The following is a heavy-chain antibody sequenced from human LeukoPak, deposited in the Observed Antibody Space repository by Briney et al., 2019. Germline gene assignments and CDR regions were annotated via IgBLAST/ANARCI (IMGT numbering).Heavy chain of an antibody. V-gene: IGHV3-21*01. CDR2: ISSSSSYI. J-gene: IGHJ3*02. CDR3: ARDFVVVPAGGFGAFDI. Sequence: GRSLRLSCAASGFTFSSYGMHWVRQAPGKGLEGVSSISSSSSYIYYADSVKGRFTISRDNAKNSLYLQMNSLRAEDTAVYYCARDFVVVPAGGFGAFDIWGQGTMVTVSS. CDR1: GFTFSSYG. D-gene: IGHD2-2*01.